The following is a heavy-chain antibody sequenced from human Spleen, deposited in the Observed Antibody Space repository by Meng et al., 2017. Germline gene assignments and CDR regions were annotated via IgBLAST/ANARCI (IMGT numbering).Heavy chain of an antibody. CDR2: INHSGST. D-gene: IGHD4-11*01. J-gene: IGHJ4*02. Sequence: QWQLQQWGAGLLKPPATLSLTCVVSGGSFSDYYWSWIRQPPGKGLEWIGEINHSGSTNYNPSLESRATISVDTSQNNLSLKLSSVTAADSAVYYCARGPTTMAHDFDYWGQGTLVTVSS. CDR3: ARGPTTMAHDFDY. V-gene: IGHV4-34*01. CDR1: GGSFSDYY.